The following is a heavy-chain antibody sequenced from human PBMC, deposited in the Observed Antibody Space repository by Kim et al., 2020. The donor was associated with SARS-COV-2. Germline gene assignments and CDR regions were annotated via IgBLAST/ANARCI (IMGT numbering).Heavy chain of an antibody. CDR3: ARVQIENLVKAFDI. D-gene: IGHD2-21*01. Sequence: GESLKISCKGSGYQFTKYWIAWVRQMPGKGLEFLGIIYPGDSATRYSPSFQGQVFISVDKSINTAYLQWHSLMASDSALYYCARVQIENLVKAFDIWGQGTVVTVSS. J-gene: IGHJ3*02. CDR1: GYQFTKYW. V-gene: IGHV5-51*01. CDR2: IYPGDSAT.